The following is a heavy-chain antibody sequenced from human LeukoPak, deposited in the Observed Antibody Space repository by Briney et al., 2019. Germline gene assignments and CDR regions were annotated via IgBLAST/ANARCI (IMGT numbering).Heavy chain of an antibody. CDR1: GFTVSSNY. CDR3: ARVSGSYFDAIDY. CDR2: ICSGGST. V-gene: IGHV3-66*01. D-gene: IGHD1-26*01. Sequence: GGSLRLSCAASGFTVSSNYMSWVRQAPGKGLEWVSVICSGGSTYYADSVKGRFTISRDNSKNTLYLQMKSLRVEETAVYYCARVSGSYFDAIDYWGQGTLVTVSP. J-gene: IGHJ4*02.